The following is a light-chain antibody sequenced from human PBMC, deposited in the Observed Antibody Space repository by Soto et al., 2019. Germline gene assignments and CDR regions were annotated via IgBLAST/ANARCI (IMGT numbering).Light chain of an antibody. Sequence: EIVMTQSPATLSVSPGERATFACRASQSVSIKLAWYQQKPGQAPRLLIYDASNRATGIPARFSGSGSGTDFTLTISSLEPEDFAVYYCQQRSNWPITFGQGTRLEIK. CDR2: DAS. CDR3: QQRSNWPIT. CDR1: QSVSIK. V-gene: IGKV3-11*01. J-gene: IGKJ5*01.